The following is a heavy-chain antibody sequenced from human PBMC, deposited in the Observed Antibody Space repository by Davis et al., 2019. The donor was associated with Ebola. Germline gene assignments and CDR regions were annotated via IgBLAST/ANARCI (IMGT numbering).Heavy chain of an antibody. J-gene: IGHJ6*04. CDR1: GFTFSSYT. CDR3: AKGSVTIFGVAPDYYGMDV. CDR2: ISGSGGST. Sequence: ESLKISCAASGFTFSSYTMRWVRQAPWKGLERVSAISGSGGSTYYADSVKGRFTISSDNAKNTLYLQMNSLRAEDTAVYYCAKGSVTIFGVAPDYYGMDVWGKGTTVTVSS. V-gene: IGHV3-23*01. D-gene: IGHD3-3*01.